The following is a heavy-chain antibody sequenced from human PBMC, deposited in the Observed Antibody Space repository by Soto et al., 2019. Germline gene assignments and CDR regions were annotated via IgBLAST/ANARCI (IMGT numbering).Heavy chain of an antibody. CDR2: IKSKTDGGTT. CDR3: TTDTVSSSSWSPYYYYYGMDV. D-gene: IGHD6-13*01. CDR1: GFTFSNAW. Sequence: EVQLVESGGGLVKPGGSLRLSCAASGFTFSNAWMNWVRQAPGKGLEWVGRIKSKTDGGTTDYAAPVKGRFTISRDDSKNTLYLQMNSLKTEDTAVYYCTTDTVSSSSWSPYYYYYGMDVWGQGTTVTVSS. J-gene: IGHJ6*02. V-gene: IGHV3-15*07.